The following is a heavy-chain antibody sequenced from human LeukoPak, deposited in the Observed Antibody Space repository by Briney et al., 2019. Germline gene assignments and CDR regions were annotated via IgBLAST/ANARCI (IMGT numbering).Heavy chain of an antibody. Sequence: PSETLSLTCAVYGGSFSGYYWSWIRQPPGKGLEWIGEINHGVSTNYNPSLQSRVTISVDTSKNQFSLKLSSVTAADTAVYYCARGRSYDFWSGYYIGQLAYFDYWGQGTLVTVSS. CDR1: GGSFSGYY. D-gene: IGHD3-3*01. V-gene: IGHV4-34*01. CDR3: ARGRSYDFWSGYYIGQLAYFDY. CDR2: INHGVST. J-gene: IGHJ4*02.